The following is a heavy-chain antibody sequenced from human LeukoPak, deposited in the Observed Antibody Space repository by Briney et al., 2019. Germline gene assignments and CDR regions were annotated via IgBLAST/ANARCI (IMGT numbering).Heavy chain of an antibody. CDR1: GVSVRSHY. D-gene: IGHD7-27*01. Sequence: PSETLSLTCTVSGVSVRSHYWIWIRQPPGKGLEWIGHISYSESNNYNPSLESRVTISVDTSKNQFSLRLSSVTAADTAVYYCARDGEGDEGWDYWGQGTLVTVSS. V-gene: IGHV4-59*02. CDR2: ISYSESN. CDR3: ARDGEGDEGWDY. J-gene: IGHJ4*02.